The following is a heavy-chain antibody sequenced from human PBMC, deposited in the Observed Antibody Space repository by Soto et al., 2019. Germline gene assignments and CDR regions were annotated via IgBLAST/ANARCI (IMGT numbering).Heavy chain of an antibody. CDR2: INHYGST. V-gene: IGHV4-34*01. CDR1: GGSFSGHY. J-gene: IGHJ5*02. Sequence: SETLSLTCGVSGGSFSGHYWSWIRQPPGKGLEWIGEINHYGSTNFNPSLRSRVTISVDSSRNQFSLKLTSVTAADTALYYCARGVRQAAVTTCANSFDPWGPGTLVTVSS. D-gene: IGHD4-17*01. CDR3: ARGVRQAAVTTCANSFDP.